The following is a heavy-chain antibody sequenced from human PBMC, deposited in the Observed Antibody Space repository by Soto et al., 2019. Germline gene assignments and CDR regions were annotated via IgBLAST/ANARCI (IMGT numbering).Heavy chain of an antibody. Sequence: PSETLSLTCTVSGGSISTYYWSWIRQPPGKGLEWIGYIYYTGSTNYNPSLRSRVTVSVDTSKNQFSLKLSSVTAADTAVYYCARDVGWFDPWGQGTLVTVSS. CDR3: ARDVGWFDP. CDR2: IYYTGST. J-gene: IGHJ5*02. V-gene: IGHV4-59*01. CDR1: GGSISTYY.